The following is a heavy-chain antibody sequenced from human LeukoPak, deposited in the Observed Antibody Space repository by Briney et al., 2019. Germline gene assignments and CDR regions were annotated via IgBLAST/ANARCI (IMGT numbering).Heavy chain of an antibody. Sequence: SETLSLTCTVSGGSISSGGYYWSWIRQHPGKGLEWIRYIYYSGSTYYNPSLKSRVTISVDTSKNQFSLKLSSVTAADTAVYYCARDSGYYYDSSGHLDYWGQGTLVTVSS. CDR3: ARDSGYYYDSSGHLDY. J-gene: IGHJ4*02. V-gene: IGHV4-31*03. CDR2: IYYSGST. D-gene: IGHD3-22*01. CDR1: GGSISSGGYY.